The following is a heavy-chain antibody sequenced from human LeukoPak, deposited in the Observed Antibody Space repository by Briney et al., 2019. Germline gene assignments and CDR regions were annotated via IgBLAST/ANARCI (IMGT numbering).Heavy chain of an antibody. CDR1: GFTFSSYA. CDR3: ARDIYYYDSSGYY. J-gene: IGHJ4*02. D-gene: IGHD3-22*01. Sequence: GGSLRLSCAASGFTFSSYAVSWVRQAPGKGLEWVSAISGSGGSTYYADSVKGRFTISRDNSKNTLYLQMNSLRAEDTAVYYCARDIYYYDSSGYYWGQGTLVTVSS. V-gene: IGHV3-23*01. CDR2: ISGSGGST.